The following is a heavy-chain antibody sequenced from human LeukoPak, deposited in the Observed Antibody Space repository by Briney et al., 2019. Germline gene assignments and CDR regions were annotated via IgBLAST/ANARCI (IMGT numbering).Heavy chain of an antibody. CDR3: ARVPKPRFGEYSRREYYFDY. V-gene: IGHV3-23*01. Sequence: GGSLRLSCAASGFTFSAYAMSWVRQAPGKGLEWVSGISGSDRSTYYADSVKGRFAISRDNSKNTLYLQMNSLRAEDTAVYYCARVPKPRFGEYSRREYYFDYWGQGTLVTVSS. CDR1: GFTFSAYA. CDR2: ISGSDRST. D-gene: IGHD3-10*01. J-gene: IGHJ4*02.